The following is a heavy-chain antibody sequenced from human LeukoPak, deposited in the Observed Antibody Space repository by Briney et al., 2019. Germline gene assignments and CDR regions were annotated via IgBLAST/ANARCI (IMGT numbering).Heavy chain of an antibody. D-gene: IGHD2-2*01. CDR1: GGSISSGDYY. CDR3: ARDTAPGVVVPAAHFDI. V-gene: IGHV4-30-4*08. J-gene: IGHJ3*02. Sequence: SETLSLTCTVSGGSISSGDYYWSWNRQPPGKGLEWIGYIYYSGSTYYNPSLKSRVTISVDTSKNQFSLKLSSVTAADTAVYYCARDTAPGVVVPAAHFDIWGQGTMVTVSS. CDR2: IYYSGST.